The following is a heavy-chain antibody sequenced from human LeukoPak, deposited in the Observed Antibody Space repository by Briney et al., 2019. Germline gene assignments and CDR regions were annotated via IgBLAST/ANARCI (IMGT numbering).Heavy chain of an antibody. V-gene: IGHV4-61*02. Sequence: PSETLSLTCTVSGGSISSGSYYWSWIRQPAGKGLEWIGRIYTSGSTYYNPSLKSRVTISVDTSKNQFSLKLSSVTAADTAVYYCARRGAFDIWGQGTMVTVSS. D-gene: IGHD3-10*01. J-gene: IGHJ3*02. CDR1: GGSISSGSYY. CDR3: ARRGAFDI. CDR2: IYTSGST.